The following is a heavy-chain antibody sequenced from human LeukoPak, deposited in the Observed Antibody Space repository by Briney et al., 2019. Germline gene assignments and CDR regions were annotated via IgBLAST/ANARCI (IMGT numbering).Heavy chain of an antibody. CDR3: ARHQGYCSSTSCYPYFDY. J-gene: IGHJ4*02. CDR1: GYSFTSYW. CDR2: IYPGDSDT. D-gene: IGHD2-2*01. V-gene: IGHV5-51*01. Sequence: GESLKISCKGSGYSFTSYWIGWVRQMPGKGLEWMGIIYPGDSDTRYSPSFQGQVTISADKSISTAYLQWSSLKASDTAMYYCARHQGYCSSTSCYPYFDYWGQGALVTVSS.